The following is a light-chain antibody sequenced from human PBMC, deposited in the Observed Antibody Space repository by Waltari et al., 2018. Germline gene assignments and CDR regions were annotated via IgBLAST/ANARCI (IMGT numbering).Light chain of an antibody. J-gene: IGLJ1*01. CDR2: DVT. Sequence: QSVLTQPASVSESPGQSITIPCTGTSSDVGDFNHVSWYQQQPDKAPKLLIYDVTIRPSCVPDRFSSTKSGHTASLTISGLQVDDEADYYCSSDTTSGSYVFASGTKVTVL. CDR1: SSDVGDFNH. V-gene: IGLV2-14*03. CDR3: SSDTTSGSYV.